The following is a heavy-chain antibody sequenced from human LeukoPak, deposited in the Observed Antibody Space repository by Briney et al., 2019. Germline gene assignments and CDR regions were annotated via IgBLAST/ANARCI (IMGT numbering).Heavy chain of an antibody. D-gene: IGHD5-18*01. CDR1: SGSINNHY. V-gene: IGHV4-59*11. CDR3: ARDQIGYGLDY. CDR2: IYNSWNT. Sequence: PSETLSLTCIVSSGSINNHYWSWIRQPPRKGLEWIGYIYNSWNTNYNPSLQSRVTISMDASRKQFSLNLTSVTAVDTAVHYCARDQIGYGLDYWGQGTLVTVSS. J-gene: IGHJ4*02.